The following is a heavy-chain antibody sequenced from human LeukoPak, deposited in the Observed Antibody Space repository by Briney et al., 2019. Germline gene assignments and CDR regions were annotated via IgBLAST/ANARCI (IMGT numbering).Heavy chain of an antibody. Sequence: GASLKVSCKASGYTFISHGITWVRQAPGQGLEWMGRIIPILGIANYAQKFQGRVTITADKSTSTAYMELSSLRSEDTAVYYCARSPIVGATTYWFDPWGQGTLVTVSS. CDR3: ARSPIVGATTYWFDP. CDR2: IIPILGIA. D-gene: IGHD1-26*01. V-gene: IGHV1-69*04. J-gene: IGHJ5*02. CDR1: GYTFISHG.